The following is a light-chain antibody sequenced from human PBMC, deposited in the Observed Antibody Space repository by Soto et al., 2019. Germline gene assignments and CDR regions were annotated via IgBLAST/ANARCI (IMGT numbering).Light chain of an antibody. CDR3: PQRSDWPPYT. V-gene: IGKV3-11*01. Sequence: EIVLTQSPATLSLSPGERATLSCRASQSVSSYLAWYQQRPGQAPRLLIYDASNRATGIPARFSGSGSGTDFTLTISSLEPEDFALYYCPQRSDWPPYTFGQGTKLEIK. CDR2: DAS. CDR1: QSVSSY. J-gene: IGKJ2*01.